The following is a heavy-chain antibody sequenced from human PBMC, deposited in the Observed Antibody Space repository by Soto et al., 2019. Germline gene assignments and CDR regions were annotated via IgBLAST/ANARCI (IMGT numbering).Heavy chain of an antibody. J-gene: IGHJ6*02. CDR1: GFNFSKFD. CDR2: ISFDGNRR. D-gene: IGHD3-16*02. V-gene: IGHV3-30-3*01. Sequence: GGSLRLSCAASGFNFSKFDMHWVRQAPGKELEWVAVISFDGNRRYYPDSVKGRFTISRDNSQNALYLQMNSLRAEDTAVYFCAREGALKDVIGHYYYGMDVWGQGTTVTVSS. CDR3: AREGALKDVIGHYYYGMDV.